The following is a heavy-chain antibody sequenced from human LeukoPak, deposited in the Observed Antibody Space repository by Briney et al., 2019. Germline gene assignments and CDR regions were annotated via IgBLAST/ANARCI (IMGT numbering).Heavy chain of an antibody. CDR1: GYTLTELS. D-gene: IGHD3-10*02. V-gene: IGHV1-24*01. J-gene: IGHJ5*02. CDR3: ATALYSGSYYRWFDP. Sequence: ASVKVSCKVSGYTLTELSMHWVRQAPGKGPEWMGGFDPEDGETIYAQKFQGRVTMTEDTSTDTAYMELSSLRSEDTAVYYCATALYSGSYYRWFDPWGQGTLVTVSS. CDR2: FDPEDGET.